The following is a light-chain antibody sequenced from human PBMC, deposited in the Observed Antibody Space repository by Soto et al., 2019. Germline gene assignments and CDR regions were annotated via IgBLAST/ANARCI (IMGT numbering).Light chain of an antibody. V-gene: IGLV4-69*01. CDR1: SGHSTYA. J-gene: IGLJ2*01. CDR2: LNSDGSH. Sequence: QLVLTQSPSASASLGASVKLTCTLSSGHSTYAIAWHQQQPEKGPRYLMKLNSDGSHSKRDGIPDRFSGSSSGAERYLTISSLQSEDEADYYCQTWGTGTVVFGGGTQLTVL. CDR3: QTWGTGTVV.